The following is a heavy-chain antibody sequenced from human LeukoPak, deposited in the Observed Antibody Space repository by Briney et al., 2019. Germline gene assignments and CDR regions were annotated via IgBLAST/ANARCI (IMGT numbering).Heavy chain of an antibody. J-gene: IGHJ4*02. CDR2: INHSGST. V-gene: IGHV4-34*01. Sequence: SETLSLTCAVYGGSFSGYYWSWIRQPPGKGLEWIGEINHSGSTNYNPSLKSRVTISVDTSKNQFPLKLSSVTAADTAVYYCARGSPTRYSSGWYGYWGQGTLVTVSS. CDR3: ARGSPTRYSSGWYGY. D-gene: IGHD6-19*01. CDR1: GGSFSGYY.